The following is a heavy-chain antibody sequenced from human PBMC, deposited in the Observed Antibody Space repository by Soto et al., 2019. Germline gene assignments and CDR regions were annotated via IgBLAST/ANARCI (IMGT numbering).Heavy chain of an antibody. D-gene: IGHD1-7*01. CDR2: TYYRSRWYN. CDR3: AGTTSHQWYYMDV. Sequence: PSQTRSLTCAISGDSVSSNSAAWNWIRVSPSRGLEWLARTYYRSRWYNDYAVSVRSRITVNPDTSKNQFSLQLTSVTPEDTAVYYCAGTTSHQWYYMDVWGKGTTVTVSS. V-gene: IGHV6-1*01. CDR1: GDSVSSNSAA. J-gene: IGHJ6*03.